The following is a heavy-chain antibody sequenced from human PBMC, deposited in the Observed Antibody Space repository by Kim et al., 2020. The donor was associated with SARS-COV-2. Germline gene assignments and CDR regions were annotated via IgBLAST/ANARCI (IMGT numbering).Heavy chain of an antibody. CDR1: GGSISSGGYY. J-gene: IGHJ4*02. Sequence: SETLSRTCTVSGGSISSGGYYWSWIRQHPGKGLEWIGYIYYSGITYYNPSLKSRATISVDTSKNQFSLKLSSVTAADTAMYYCARVGQFDWLDYWGQGTLVTVSS. CDR2: IYYSGIT. D-gene: IGHD3-9*01. CDR3: ARVGQFDWLDY. V-gene: IGHV4-31*03.